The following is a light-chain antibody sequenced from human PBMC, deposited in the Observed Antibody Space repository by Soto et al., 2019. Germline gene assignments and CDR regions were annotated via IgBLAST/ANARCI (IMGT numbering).Light chain of an antibody. J-gene: IGKJ5*01. V-gene: IGKV1-5*01. CDR3: QQYISYSFT. CDR2: DAS. Sequence: DIQVAQSPSTLSASVGDRVTITCRASQSISSWLAWYQQKPGKAPKLLIYDASSLESGVPSRFSGSGSGTEFTLTISSLQPDDFATYYRQQYISYSFTFGQGTRLEIK. CDR1: QSISSW.